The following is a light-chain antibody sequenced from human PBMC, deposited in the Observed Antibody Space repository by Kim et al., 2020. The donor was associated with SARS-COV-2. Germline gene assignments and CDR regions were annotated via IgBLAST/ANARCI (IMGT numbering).Light chain of an antibody. CDR1: SSNIGGGYD. V-gene: IGLV1-40*01. CDR3: QSYDSSLSGRV. J-gene: IGLJ3*02. CDR2: GNS. Sequence: QWVTISCTGSSSNIGGGYDGLWYHQLPGTAPKLLIYGNSNRPSGVPDRFSGSKSGTSASLAITGLQAEDEADYYCQSYDSSLSGRVFGGGTQLTVL.